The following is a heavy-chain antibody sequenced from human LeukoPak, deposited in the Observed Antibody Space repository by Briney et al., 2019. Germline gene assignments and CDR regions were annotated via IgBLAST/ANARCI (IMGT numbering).Heavy chain of an antibody. CDR2: ISGSGGST. CDR3: AKDRVNYYDSSGYYYYFDY. J-gene: IGHJ4*02. CDR1: RFTFSNAW. V-gene: IGHV3-23*01. D-gene: IGHD3-22*01. Sequence: PGGSLRLSCAASRFTFSNAWMSWVRQAPGKGLEWVSVISGSGGSTYYADSVKGRFTISRDNSKNTLYLQMNSLRAEDTAVYYCAKDRVNYYDSSGYYYYFDYWGQGTLVTVSS.